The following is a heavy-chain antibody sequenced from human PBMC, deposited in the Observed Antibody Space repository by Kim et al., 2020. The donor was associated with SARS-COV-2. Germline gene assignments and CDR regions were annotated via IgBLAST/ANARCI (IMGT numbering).Heavy chain of an antibody. V-gene: IGHV3-23*01. CDR3: AKEYYYYYCGMDV. Sequence: ANPGKDPLTMSKDNSKNTLYLQMNSLRAEDTAVYYWAKEYYYYYCGMDVWGQGTTVTVSS. J-gene: IGHJ6*02.